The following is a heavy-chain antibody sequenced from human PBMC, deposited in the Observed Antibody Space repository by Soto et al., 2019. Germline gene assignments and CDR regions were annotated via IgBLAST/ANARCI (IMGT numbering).Heavy chain of an antibody. CDR2: INHSGST. CDR3: AGKRINGTTLVP. J-gene: IGHJ6*04. Sequence: QVQLQQWGAGLLKPSETLSLTCAVYGGSFSGYYWSWIRQPPGKGLEWLGEINHSGSTNYNPSLKSRVTISVDTSKNQFSLKLSSVTAADTAVYYCAGKRINGTTLVPWGKGTTVTVSS. D-gene: IGHD1-7*01. V-gene: IGHV4-34*01. CDR1: GGSFSGYY.